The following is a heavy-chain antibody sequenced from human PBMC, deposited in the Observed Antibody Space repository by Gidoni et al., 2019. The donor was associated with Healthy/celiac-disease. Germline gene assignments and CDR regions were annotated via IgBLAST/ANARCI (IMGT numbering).Heavy chain of an antibody. CDR2: IYSGGST. D-gene: IGHD3-22*01. CDR3: AREAYYYDSSGWFDI. J-gene: IGHJ3*02. V-gene: IGHV3-53*04. CDR1: GFTVSSNY. Sequence: VQLVESGGGLVQPGGSLRLSGAASGFTVSSNYMSWVRQAPGKGLGWVSVIYSGGSTYYADSVKGRFTISRHNSKNTLYLQMNSLRAEDTAVYYCAREAYYYDSSGWFDIWGQGTMVTVSS.